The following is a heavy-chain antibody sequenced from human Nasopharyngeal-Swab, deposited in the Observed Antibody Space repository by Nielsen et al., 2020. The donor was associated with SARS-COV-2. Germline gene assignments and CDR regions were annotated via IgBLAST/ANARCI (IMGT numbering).Heavy chain of an antibody. D-gene: IGHD2-2*01. V-gene: IGHV4-34*01. J-gene: IGHJ4*02. CDR2: INHSGST. CDR1: GGSFSGYY. CDR3: ARLLGYCSSTSCDY. Sequence: SETLSLTCAVYGGSFSGYYWSWIRQPPGKGLEWIGEINHSGSTSYNPSLKSRVTISVDTSKNQFSLKLSSVTAADTAVYYCARLLGYCSSTSCDYWGQGTLVTVSS.